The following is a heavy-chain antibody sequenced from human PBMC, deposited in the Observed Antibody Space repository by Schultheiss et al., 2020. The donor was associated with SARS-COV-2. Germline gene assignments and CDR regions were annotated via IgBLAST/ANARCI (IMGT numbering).Heavy chain of an antibody. J-gene: IGHJ4*02. D-gene: IGHD3-22*01. V-gene: IGHV5-51*01. CDR1: GYSFTTYW. Sequence: GESLKISCKGSGYSFTTYWIGWVRQMPGKGLEWMGIIYPGDSDTRYSPSFQGQVTISADKSISTAYLQWSSLKASDTAMYYCARRARYYYDSSGYYGYWGQGTLVTVSS. CDR2: IYPGDSDT. CDR3: ARRARYYYDSSGYYGY.